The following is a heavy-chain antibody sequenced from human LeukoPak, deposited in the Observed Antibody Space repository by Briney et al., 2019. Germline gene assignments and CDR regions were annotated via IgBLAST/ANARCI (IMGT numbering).Heavy chain of an antibody. Sequence: SETLSLTCTVSGGSISDYYWSWIRQSPGKGLEWLGYIHSSGSTHYNPSLKSRVTISLDTPKKQFSLKLSSVTAADTALYYCARDVYDSSGYYLLGDNWGQGTLVTVSS. V-gene: IGHV4-59*01. CDR1: GGSISDYY. D-gene: IGHD3-22*01. CDR3: ARDVYDSSGYYLLGDN. CDR2: IHSSGST. J-gene: IGHJ4*02.